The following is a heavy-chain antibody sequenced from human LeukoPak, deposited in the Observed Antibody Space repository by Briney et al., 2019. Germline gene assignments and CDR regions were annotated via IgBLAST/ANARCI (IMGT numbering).Heavy chain of an antibody. J-gene: IGHJ1*01. CDR1: GFTFSSYS. CDR2: ISSSSSTI. V-gene: IGHV3-48*04. Sequence: GGSPRLSCAASGFTFSSYSMNWVRQAPGKGLEWVSYISSSSSTIYYADSVKGRFTISRDNAKNSLYLQMNSLRAEDTAVYYCARVPYCGGDCYSGYFQHWGQGTLVTVSS. CDR3: ARVPYCGGDCYSGYFQH. D-gene: IGHD2-21*02.